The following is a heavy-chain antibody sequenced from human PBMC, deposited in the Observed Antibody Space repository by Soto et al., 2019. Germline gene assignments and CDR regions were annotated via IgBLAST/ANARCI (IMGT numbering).Heavy chain of an antibody. V-gene: IGHV3-66*01. CDR2: IYSGGST. Sequence: EVQLVESGGGLVQPGGSLRLSCAASGFTVSSNYMSWVRQAPGKGLEWVSVIYSGGSTYYADSVKGRFTISRDNSKNTLYLQMNSLRAEDTAVYYCARAWEGWYFDYWGQGNLVTVSS. CDR3: ARAWEGWYFDY. CDR1: GFTVSSNY. D-gene: IGHD1-26*01. J-gene: IGHJ4*02.